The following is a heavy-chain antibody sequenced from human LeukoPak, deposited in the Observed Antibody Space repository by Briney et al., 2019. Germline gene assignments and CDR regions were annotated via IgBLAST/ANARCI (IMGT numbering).Heavy chain of an antibody. CDR2: IYYSGST. V-gene: IGHV4-59*06. Sequence: KASETLSLTCTVSGGSMSGYFWSWIRQPPGKGLEWIGYIYYSGSTYYNPSLKSRVTISVDTSKNQFSLKLSSVTAADTAVYYCAVGKSYYFDYWGQGTLVTVSS. CDR1: GGSMSGYF. J-gene: IGHJ4*02. CDR3: AVGKSYYFDY. D-gene: IGHD7-27*01.